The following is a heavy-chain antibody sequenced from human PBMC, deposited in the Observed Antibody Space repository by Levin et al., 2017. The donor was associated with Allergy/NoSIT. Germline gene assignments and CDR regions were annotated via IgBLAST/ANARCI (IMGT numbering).Heavy chain of an antibody. CDR2: VTSKTSNYAT. CDR3: TRGYCGGGVCNYDF. V-gene: IGHV3-73*01. D-gene: IGHD2-21*01. Sequence: SGESLKISCAASGFTFSEPTMHWVRQASGKGLEWVGRVTSKTSNYATTYAASVKGRFTISRDDSKNTAFLQMNSLKTEDTAVYYCTRGYCGGGVCNYDFWGQGTLVTVSS. J-gene: IGHJ4*02. CDR1: GFTFSEPT.